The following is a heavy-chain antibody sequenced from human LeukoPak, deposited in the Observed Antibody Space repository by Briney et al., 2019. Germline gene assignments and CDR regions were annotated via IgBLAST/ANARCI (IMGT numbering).Heavy chain of an antibody. V-gene: IGHV3-33*01. CDR2: IWYDGSNK. J-gene: IGHJ6*02. CDR1: GFTFSSYG. CDR3: ARDCSGGSCYSDYYYGMDV. Sequence: SGRSLRLSCAASGFTFSSYGMHWVRQAPGKGLEWVAVIWYDGSNKYYADSVKGRFTISRDNSKNTLYLQMNSLRAEDTAVYYCARDCSGGSCYSDYYYGMDVWGQGTTVTVSS. D-gene: IGHD2-15*01.